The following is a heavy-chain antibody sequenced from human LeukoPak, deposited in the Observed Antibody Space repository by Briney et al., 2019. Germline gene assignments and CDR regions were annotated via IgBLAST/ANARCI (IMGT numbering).Heavy chain of an antibody. D-gene: IGHD2-2*01. J-gene: IGHJ5*02. V-gene: IGHV1-69*01. CDR2: IIPIFGTA. Sequence: GASVKVSCKASGGTFSSYAISWVRQAPGQGLEWMGGIIPIFGTANYAQEFQGRVTITADESTSTAYMELSSLRSEDTAVYYCAREIIVVPAARFDPWGQGTLVTVSS. CDR1: GGTFSSYA. CDR3: AREIIVVPAARFDP.